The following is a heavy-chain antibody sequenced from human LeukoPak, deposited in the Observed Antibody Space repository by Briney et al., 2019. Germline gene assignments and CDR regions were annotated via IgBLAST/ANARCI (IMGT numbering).Heavy chain of an antibody. CDR2: INPNSGGT. CDR3: ARGRAVAGTMKYYFDY. Sequence: ASVKVSCKASGYTFTGYYMHWVRQAPGQGLEWMGWINPNSGGTNYAQKFQGRVTMTRDTSISTAYMELSRLRSDDTAAYYCARGRAVAGTMKYYFDYWGQGTLVTVSS. D-gene: IGHD6-19*01. V-gene: IGHV1-2*02. J-gene: IGHJ4*02. CDR1: GYTFTGYY.